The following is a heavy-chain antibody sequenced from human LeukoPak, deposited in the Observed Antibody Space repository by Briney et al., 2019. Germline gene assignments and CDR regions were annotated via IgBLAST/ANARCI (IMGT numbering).Heavy chain of an antibody. CDR2: ISSASGTK. D-gene: IGHD7-27*01. Sequence: GGSLRLSCAASGFTFNSYSMNWVRQAPGKGLEWVSYISSASGTKEYADSVKGRFTISRDKSKNTLYLQMNSLRAEDTAVYYCATLLTGDFDYWGQGTLVTVSS. CDR1: GFTFNSYS. V-gene: IGHV3-48*01. J-gene: IGHJ4*02. CDR3: ATLLTGDFDY.